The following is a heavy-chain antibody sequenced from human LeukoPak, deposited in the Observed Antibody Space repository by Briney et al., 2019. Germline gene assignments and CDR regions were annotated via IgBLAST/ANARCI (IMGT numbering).Heavy chain of an antibody. J-gene: IGHJ4*02. V-gene: IGHV4-59*01. CDR3: ARAPYYYDSSGYYPFDY. Sequence: PETLSLTCTVSGGSIGSYYWSWIRQPPGKGLEWIGYIYYSGSTNYNPSLKSRVTISVDTSKNQFSLKLSSVTAADTAVYYCARAPYYYDSSGYYPFDYWGQGTLVTVSS. D-gene: IGHD3-22*01. CDR1: GGSIGSYY. CDR2: IYYSGST.